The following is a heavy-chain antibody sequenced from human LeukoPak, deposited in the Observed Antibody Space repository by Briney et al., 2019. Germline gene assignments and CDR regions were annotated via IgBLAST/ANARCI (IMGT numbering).Heavy chain of an antibody. J-gene: IGHJ1*01. CDR3: TRCRYITGFDFQH. CDR1: GFTFNTYA. D-gene: IGHD6-19*01. CDR2: ISHDGRDK. V-gene: IGHV3-30*03. Sequence: GRSLRLSCAASGFTFNTYAMHWVRQAPGKGLEWVAVISHDGRDKFYSDSVKGRFTVSRDNSKNTLYLQMNSLRPDDTALYYRTRCRYITGFDFQHWGQGTLVTVSS.